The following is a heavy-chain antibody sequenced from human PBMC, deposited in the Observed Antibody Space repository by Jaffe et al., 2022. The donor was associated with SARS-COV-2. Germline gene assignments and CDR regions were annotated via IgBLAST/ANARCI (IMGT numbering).Heavy chain of an antibody. D-gene: IGHD2-2*01. Sequence: QVQLVESGGGVVQSGGSLRLSCAASGFTFSSYGMHWVRQAPGKGLEWVAVISYDGSNKYYADSVKGRFTISRDNSKNTVDLQMNSLRTEDTAVYYCAILSGPGSSRSDQLPFNWFDPWGQGTLITVSS. CDR3: AILSGPGSSRSDQLPFNWFDP. V-gene: IGHV3-30*03. CDR1: GFTFSSYG. J-gene: IGHJ5*02. CDR2: ISYDGSNK.